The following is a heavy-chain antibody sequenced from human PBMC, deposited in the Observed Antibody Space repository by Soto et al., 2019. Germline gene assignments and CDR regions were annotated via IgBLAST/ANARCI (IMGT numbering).Heavy chain of an antibody. D-gene: IGHD3-22*01. Sequence: GGSQSLSCAASGFTFSSYGMHWVRQAPGKGLEWVAVISYDGSNKYYADSVKGRFTISRDNSKNTLYLQMNSLRAEDTAVYYCAKDRSDYDSSGYYFDYWGQGTRVTVSS. CDR2: ISYDGSNK. J-gene: IGHJ4*02. CDR1: GFTFSSYG. V-gene: IGHV3-30*18. CDR3: AKDRSDYDSSGYYFDY.